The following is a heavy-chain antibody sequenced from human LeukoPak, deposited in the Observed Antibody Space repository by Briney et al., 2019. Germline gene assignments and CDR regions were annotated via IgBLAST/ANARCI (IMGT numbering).Heavy chain of an antibody. D-gene: IGHD3-3*01. Sequence: SVKVSCKASGGTFSSYAISWVRQAPGQGLEWMGGIIPIFGTANYAQKFQGRVTITTDESTSTAYMELSSLRSEDTAVYYCARESDDFWSGDAFDIWGQGTMVTVSS. CDR2: IIPIFGTA. CDR3: ARESDDFWSGDAFDI. J-gene: IGHJ3*02. V-gene: IGHV1-69*05. CDR1: GGTFSSYA.